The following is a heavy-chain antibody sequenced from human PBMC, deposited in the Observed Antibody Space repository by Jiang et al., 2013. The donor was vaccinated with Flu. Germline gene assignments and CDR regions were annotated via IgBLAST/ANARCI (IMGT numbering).Heavy chain of an antibody. V-gene: IGHV4-59*01. Sequence: GSGLVKPSETLSLTCTVSGGSITTYYWTWIRQPPGKGLEWIGYIHHSGSANYNPSLKSRVTISVDTSKNQFSLRLNSVTASDTAVYYCARDLVGYCGAGCSSYWGLGTLVTVSS. J-gene: IGHJ4*02. CDR1: GGSITTYY. D-gene: IGHD2-21*02. CDR3: ARDLVGYCGAGCSSY. CDR2: IHHSGSA.